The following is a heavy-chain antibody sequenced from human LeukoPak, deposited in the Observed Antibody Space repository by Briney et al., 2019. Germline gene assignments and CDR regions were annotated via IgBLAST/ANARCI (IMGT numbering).Heavy chain of an antibody. V-gene: IGHV3-21*01. CDR2: ITSSSSYI. D-gene: IGHD1-26*01. Sequence: SGGSLRLSCTASGFTFSSYSMNWVRQAPGKGLEWVSSITSSSSYIYYADSLKGRFTISRDNAKNSLYLQMNSLRAEDTAVYYCARDRGSYAASPNWFDPWGQGTLVTVSS. J-gene: IGHJ5*02. CDR3: ARDRGSYAASPNWFDP. CDR1: GFTFSSYS.